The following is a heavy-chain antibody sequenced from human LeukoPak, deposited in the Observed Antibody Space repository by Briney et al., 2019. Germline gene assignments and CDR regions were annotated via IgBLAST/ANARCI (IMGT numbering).Heavy chain of an antibody. D-gene: IGHD3-16*01. Sequence: GASLKISSHGLGSRFTSYWIGGCRKLPGKGLEWMGIMYPLNSDIRYKPSFEGQVTMSADMSIKTAYLQWSSLKASDTAIYYCATTRGGNYHWDYWGQGTLVTVSS. V-gene: IGHV5-51*01. CDR3: ATTRGGNYHWDY. CDR1: GSRFTSYW. J-gene: IGHJ4*02. CDR2: MYPLNSDI.